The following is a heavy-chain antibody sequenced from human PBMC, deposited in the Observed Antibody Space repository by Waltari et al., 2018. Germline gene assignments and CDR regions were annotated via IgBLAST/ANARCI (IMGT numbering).Heavy chain of an antibody. CDR1: GFPFSSYW. J-gene: IGHJ4*02. CDR2: IKQDGSEK. V-gene: IGHV3-7*01. D-gene: IGHD6-19*01. CDR3: ARGIAVAGAFDY. Sequence: EVQLVESGGGLVQPGGSLRLSCAASGFPFSSYWMRWARQAPGKGLEWVANIKQDGSEKYYVDSVKGRFTISRDNAKNSLYLQMNSLRAEDTAVYYCARGIAVAGAFDYWGQGTLVTVSS.